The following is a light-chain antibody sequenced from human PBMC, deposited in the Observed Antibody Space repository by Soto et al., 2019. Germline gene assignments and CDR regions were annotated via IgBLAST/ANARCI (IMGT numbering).Light chain of an antibody. V-gene: IGLV1-40*01. Sequence: QSVLTQPPSVSGAPGQRVTISCAGSSSNIGATYDVHWYQQLPGTAPKLLIYGSTNRPSGVPDRFSGSKSGASASLAITGLQPEDEAHYYCQSYDNSMNTVLFGGGTQLTVL. CDR3: QSYDNSMNTVL. CDR1: SSNIGATYD. J-gene: IGLJ2*01. CDR2: GST.